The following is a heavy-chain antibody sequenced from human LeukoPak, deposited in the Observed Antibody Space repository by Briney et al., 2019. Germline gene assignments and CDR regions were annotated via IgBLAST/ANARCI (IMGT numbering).Heavy chain of an antibody. CDR3: ARDRGRNCFDY. D-gene: IGHD1-14*01. CDR2: ISSTSSTI. J-gene: IGHJ4*02. V-gene: IGHV3-48*01. Sequence: GGSLRLSCAASGFIFRSYSMNWVRQAPGKGLEWVSYISSTSSTIKYADSVKGRFTISRDNAKNSLYLQLTTLRAEDTALYYCARDRGRNCFDYWGQGTLVSVSS. CDR1: GFIFRSYS.